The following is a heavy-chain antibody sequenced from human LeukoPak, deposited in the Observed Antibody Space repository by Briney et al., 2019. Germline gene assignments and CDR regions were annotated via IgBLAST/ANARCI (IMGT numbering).Heavy chain of an antibody. J-gene: IGHJ4*02. CDR1: GYTFTGYY. D-gene: IGHD1-26*01. CDR2: INPNSGGT. CDR3: ASWESDY. V-gene: IGHV1-2*02. Sequence: ASVKVSCKASGYTFTGYYMHWVRQAPGQGLEWMGWINPNSGGTNYAQKFQGRVTITADKSTSTAYMELSSLRSEDTAVYYCASWESDYWGQGTLVTVSS.